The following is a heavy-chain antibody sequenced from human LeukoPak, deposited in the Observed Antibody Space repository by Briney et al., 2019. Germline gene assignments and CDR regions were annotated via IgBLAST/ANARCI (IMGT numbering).Heavy chain of an antibody. Sequence: ASETLSLTCAVYGGSFSGYYWSWIRQPPGKGLEWIGEINHSGSTNYNPSLKSRVTISVDTSKNQFSLKLSSVTAADTAVYYRARFDYGGYFDYWGQGTLVTVSS. CDR1: GGSFSGYY. D-gene: IGHD4-23*01. CDR2: INHSGST. J-gene: IGHJ4*02. CDR3: ARFDYGGYFDY. V-gene: IGHV4-34*01.